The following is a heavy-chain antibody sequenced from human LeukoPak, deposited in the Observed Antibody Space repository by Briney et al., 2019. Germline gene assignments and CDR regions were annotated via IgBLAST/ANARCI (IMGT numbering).Heavy chain of an antibody. CDR2: IRSTGSII. CDR3: ARGRGALGYMDV. Sequence: PGGSLRLSCAASGFIFSSYSMNWVRQAPGKGLEWVSYIRSTGSIIYHADSVKGRFTISRDNAKNSLYLQMNSLRVEDTAVYYCARGRGALGYMDVWGKGTTVTVSS. V-gene: IGHV3-48*01. J-gene: IGHJ6*03. CDR1: GFIFSSYS. D-gene: IGHD3-10*01.